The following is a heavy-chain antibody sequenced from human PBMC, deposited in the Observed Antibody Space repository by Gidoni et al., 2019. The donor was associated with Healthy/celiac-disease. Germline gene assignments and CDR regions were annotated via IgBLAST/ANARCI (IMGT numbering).Heavy chain of an antibody. J-gene: IGHJ4*02. CDR3: ARGKQQLVGGY. CDR2: IYTSGST. V-gene: IGHV4-61*02. D-gene: IGHD6-13*01. Sequence: QVQLQESGPGLVKPSQTLSLTCTVSGGSISSGSYYWSWIRQPAGKGLEWIGRIYTSGSTNYNPSLKSRVTISVDTSKNQFSLKLSSVTAADTAVYYCARGKQQLVGGYWGQGTLVTVSS. CDR1: GGSISSGSYY.